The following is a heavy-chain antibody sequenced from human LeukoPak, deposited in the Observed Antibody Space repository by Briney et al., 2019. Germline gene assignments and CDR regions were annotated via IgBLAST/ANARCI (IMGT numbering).Heavy chain of an antibody. D-gene: IGHD6-19*01. CDR3: ARTGYSSGWYEDYFDY. CDR1: GFTFSSYA. Sequence: GGSLRLSCAASGFTFSSYAMHWVRQAPGKGLEWVVVISYDGSNKYYADSVKGRFTISRDNSKNTLYLQMNSLRAEDTAVYYCARTGYSSGWYEDYFDYWGQGTLVTVSS. J-gene: IGHJ4*02. CDR2: ISYDGSNK. V-gene: IGHV3-30-3*01.